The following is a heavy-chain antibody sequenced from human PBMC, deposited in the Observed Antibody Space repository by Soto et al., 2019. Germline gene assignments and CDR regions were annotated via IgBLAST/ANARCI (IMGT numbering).Heavy chain of an antibody. CDR1: GFTLTKAP. CDR2: IKSNADGGAT. Sequence: PGGSLRLSCAASGFTLTKAPMSWVRQAPGKGLEWVGHIKSNADGGATDYAAPVKGRFTVSRGDSRNTLYLQLNSLKTEDTAVYYCTTAPFSFITLPGTSFLIGMDVWGQGTTVTVSS. CDR3: TTAPFSFITLPGTSFLIGMDV. D-gene: IGHD3-10*01. V-gene: IGHV3-15*01. J-gene: IGHJ6*02.